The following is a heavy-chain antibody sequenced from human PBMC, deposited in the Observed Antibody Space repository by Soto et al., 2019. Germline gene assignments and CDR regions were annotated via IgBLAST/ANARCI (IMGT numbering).Heavy chain of an antibody. V-gene: IGHV1-3*01. CDR2: INAGNGNT. Sequence: QVQLVQSGAEVKKPGASVKVSCKASGYTFTSYAMHWVRQAPGQRLEWMGWINAGNGNTKYSQKFQGRVTITRDTSASTAYMELSSLRSEDTAVYYCARVCLAPPERALTYYYGSGSCDYYYMDVWGKGTTVTVSS. J-gene: IGHJ6*03. D-gene: IGHD3-10*01. CDR3: ARVCLAPPERALTYYYGSGSCDYYYMDV. CDR1: GYTFTSYA.